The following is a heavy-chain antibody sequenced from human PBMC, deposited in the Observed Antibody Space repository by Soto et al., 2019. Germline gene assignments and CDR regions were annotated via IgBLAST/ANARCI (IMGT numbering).Heavy chain of an antibody. Sequence: QVQLVESGGGVVQPGRSLRLSCAASGFTFSSFDMHWVRQAPGKGLEWVAVIWHDGSNKYYGDSVKGRFTISRDNSMNTLFLQMNRLNAEDTAVYYCARGALPHRYCGKGVCQYSSTWSKPGFDYWGQGTLVTVSS. V-gene: IGHV3-33*01. CDR3: ARGALPHRYCGKGVCQYSSTWSKPGFDY. D-gene: IGHD6-13*01. CDR1: GFTFSSFD. J-gene: IGHJ4*02. CDR2: IWHDGSNK.